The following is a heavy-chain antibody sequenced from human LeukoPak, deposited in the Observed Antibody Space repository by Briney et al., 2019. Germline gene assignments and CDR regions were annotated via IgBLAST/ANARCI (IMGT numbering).Heavy chain of an antibody. J-gene: IGHJ4*02. CDR2: INHSGST. CDR1: GGSFSGYY. Sequence: SETLSLTCAVYGGSFSGYYWSWIRQPPGKGLEWIGEINHSGSTNYNPSLKSRVTISVDTSKNQFSLKLSSVTAADTAVYYCARGRGLSTVVTPGGYWGQGTLVTVSS. D-gene: IGHD4-23*01. V-gene: IGHV4-34*01. CDR3: ARGRGLSTVVTPGGY.